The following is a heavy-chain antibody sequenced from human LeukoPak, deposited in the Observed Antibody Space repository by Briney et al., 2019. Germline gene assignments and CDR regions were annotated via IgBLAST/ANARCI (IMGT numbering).Heavy chain of an antibody. J-gene: IGHJ4*02. CDR3: AKDGGVLRFLEWYGDY. V-gene: IGHV3-30*02. Sequence: GGSLRLSCAASGFTFSSYGMHWVRQAPGKGLEWVAFIRYDGSNKYYADSVKGRFTISRDNSKNTLYLQMNSLRAEDTAVYYCAKDGGVLRFLEWYGDYWGQGTLVTVSS. CDR1: GFTFSSYG. D-gene: IGHD3-3*01. CDR2: IRYDGSNK.